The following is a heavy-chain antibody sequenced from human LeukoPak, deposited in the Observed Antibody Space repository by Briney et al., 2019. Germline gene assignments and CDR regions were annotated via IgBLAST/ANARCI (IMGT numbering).Heavy chain of an antibody. Sequence: GGSLRLSCAASGFTFSSYEMNWVRQAPGKGLEWVSYISSSDSTIYYADSVKGRFTISRDNAKNSLYLQMNSLRAEDTAVYYCARVAIVAFDIWGQGTMVTVSS. V-gene: IGHV3-48*03. D-gene: IGHD2-2*03. CDR3: ARVAIVAFDI. CDR2: ISSSDSTI. CDR1: GFTFSSYE. J-gene: IGHJ3*02.